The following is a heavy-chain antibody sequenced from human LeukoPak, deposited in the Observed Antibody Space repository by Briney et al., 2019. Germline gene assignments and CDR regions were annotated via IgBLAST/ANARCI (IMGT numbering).Heavy chain of an antibody. J-gene: IGHJ4*02. V-gene: IGHV4-34*01. CDR3: ARRDYYDSSGYGL. D-gene: IGHD3-22*01. Sequence: YPSETLSLTCAVYGVSFSGYYWSWIRQPPGKGLEWIGEINHSGSTNYNPSLKSRVTISVDTSKNQFSLKLSSVTAADTAVYYCARRDYYDSSGYGLWGQGTLVTVSS. CDR1: GVSFSGYY. CDR2: INHSGST.